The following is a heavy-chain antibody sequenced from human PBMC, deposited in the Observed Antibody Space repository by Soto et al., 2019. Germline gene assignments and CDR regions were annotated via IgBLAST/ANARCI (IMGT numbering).Heavy chain of an antibody. CDR2: IYYSGST. CDR1: GGSISSYY. Sequence: AETLSLTCTVSGGSISSYYWSWIRQPPGKGLEWIGYIYYSGSTNYNPSLKSRVTISVDTSKNQFSLKLSSVTAADTAVYYCARGPPYYDFWSGYYGFDYWGQGTLVTVSS. J-gene: IGHJ4*02. V-gene: IGHV4-59*01. D-gene: IGHD3-3*01. CDR3: ARGPPYYDFWSGYYGFDY.